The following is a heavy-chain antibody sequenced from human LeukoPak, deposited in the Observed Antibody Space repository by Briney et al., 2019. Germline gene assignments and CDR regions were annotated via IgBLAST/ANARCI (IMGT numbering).Heavy chain of an antibody. J-gene: IGHJ4*02. CDR2: IYYSGST. CDR3: ARHGGTYYDILTGYYYFDY. D-gene: IGHD3-9*01. CDR1: GGSISSYY. V-gene: IGHV4-59*08. Sequence: SETLSLTCTVSGGSISSYYWSWIRQPRGKGLEWIGYIYYSGSTNYNPSLKSRVTISVDTSKNQFSLKLSSVTAADTAVYYCARHGGTYYDILTGYYYFDYWGQGTLVTVSS.